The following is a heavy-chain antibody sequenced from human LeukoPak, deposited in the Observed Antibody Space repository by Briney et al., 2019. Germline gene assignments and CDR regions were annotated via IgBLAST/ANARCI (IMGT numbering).Heavy chain of an antibody. CDR1: GFTFSNYA. D-gene: IGHD1-26*01. CDR3: AKGGKWDVTPFDY. J-gene: IGHJ4*02. Sequence: PGGSLRLSCAASGFTFSNYAMTWVRQGPGKGLEWVSTISSSGDGTFYADSVKGRFTISRDNSKNTLYLQVNSLRAEDTAVYYCAKGGKWDVTPFDYWGQGTLVTVSS. V-gene: IGHV3-23*01. CDR2: ISSSGDGT.